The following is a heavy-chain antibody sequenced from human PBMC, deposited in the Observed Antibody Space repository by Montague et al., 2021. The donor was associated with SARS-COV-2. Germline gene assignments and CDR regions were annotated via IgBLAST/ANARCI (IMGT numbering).Heavy chain of an antibody. J-gene: IGHJ6*02. CDR1: GGSVSSGSYY. Sequence: SETLSLTCIVSGGSVSSGSYYWSWIRQPPGKGLEWIGYIYYSGSTNYNPSLKSRVTISVDTSKNQFSLKLSSVTAAYTAVYYCARDPWRITIFGVVTRYGMDVWGQGTTVTV. CDR2: IYYSGST. CDR3: ARDPWRITIFGVVTRYGMDV. D-gene: IGHD3-3*01. V-gene: IGHV4-61*01.